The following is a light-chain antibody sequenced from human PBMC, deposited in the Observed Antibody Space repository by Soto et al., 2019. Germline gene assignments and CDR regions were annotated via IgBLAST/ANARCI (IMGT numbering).Light chain of an antibody. CDR1: XSIXXH. CDR3: QQYGSIPIT. Sequence: IVMTQSPAXLSVSPGEGAALSCRASXSIXXHVAWYQQKPGQAPRLLIYHASSRATGIPARFRGSGSGTEFTLTISRLEPEDFAVYYCQQYGSIPITFGGGTKVEIK. CDR2: HAS. J-gene: IGKJ4*01. V-gene: IGKV3-15*01.